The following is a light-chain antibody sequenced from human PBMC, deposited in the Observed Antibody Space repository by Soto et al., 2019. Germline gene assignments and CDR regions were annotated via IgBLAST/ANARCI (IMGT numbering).Light chain of an antibody. V-gene: IGLV1-47*01. CDR2: RNN. CDR3: AAWDDSLSGVV. CDR1: SSNIGSNY. Sequence: QSVLTQPPSASGTPGQRVTISCSGSSSNIGSNYVYWYQHLPGTAPKLLIYRNNLRPSGVPDRFSGSKSGSSASLAISGLRSEDEADYYCAAWDDSLSGVVFGGGTKLTV. J-gene: IGLJ2*01.